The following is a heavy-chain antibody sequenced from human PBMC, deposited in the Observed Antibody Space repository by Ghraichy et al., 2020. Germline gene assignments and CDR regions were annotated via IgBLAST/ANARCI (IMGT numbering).Heavy chain of an antibody. V-gene: IGHV4-34*01. J-gene: IGHJ6*02. D-gene: IGHD3-10*01. CDR3: ARVYLGFFTSAHYVSGSYHPIGIDV. CDR1: GGSFSGYY. Sequence: SQTLSLTCAVYGGSFSGYYWSWIRQPPGKGLEWIGEINHSGSTNYNPSLKSRVTISVDTSKNQFSLKLSSVTAADTAVYYCARVYLGFFTSAHYVSGSYHPIGIDVWGQGTTVTVSS. CDR2: INHSGST.